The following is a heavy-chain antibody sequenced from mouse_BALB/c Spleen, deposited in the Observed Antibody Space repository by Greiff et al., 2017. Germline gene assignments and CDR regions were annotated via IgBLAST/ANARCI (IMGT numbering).Heavy chain of an antibody. CDR1: GFTFSDYG. J-gene: IGHJ4*01. D-gene: IGHD3-1*01. CDR3: ARDGTRAMDY. V-gene: IGHV5-15*02. Sequence: EVKLVESGGGLVQPGGSRTLSCAASGFTFSDYGMPWVRQAPGKGPEWVAFISNLAYSIYYAAPVTGRFTISRENAKNTLYLEMSSLKSEDTAMYYCARDGTRAMDYWGKGTSVTVSS. CDR2: ISNLAYSI.